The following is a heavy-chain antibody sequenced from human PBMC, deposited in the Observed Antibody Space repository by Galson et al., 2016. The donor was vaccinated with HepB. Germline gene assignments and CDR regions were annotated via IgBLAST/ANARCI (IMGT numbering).Heavy chain of an antibody. V-gene: IGHV3-48*02. CDR2: IGSSGSPI. J-gene: IGHJ4*02. D-gene: IGHD3-10*01. CDR1: GFSFSTYN. Sequence: SLRLSCAASGFSFSTYNMNWVRQAPGKGLEWLSYIGSSGSPIYYADSVRGRFTVSRDDAKNSLYLQMNGLRDEDTAVYYCARDYYRSGSYSFAYWGQGILVTVSS. CDR3: ARDYYRSGSYSFAY.